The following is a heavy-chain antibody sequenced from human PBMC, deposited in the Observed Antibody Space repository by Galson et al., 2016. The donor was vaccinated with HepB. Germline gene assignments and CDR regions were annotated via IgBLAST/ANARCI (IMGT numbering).Heavy chain of an antibody. Sequence: SLRLSCAASGFTFKTFGMHWVRQAPGKGLEWLAVIWNDSSRKYYAESVKGRFTVSRDNVNNTLFLEMNSLRPEDTATDYCVTGNQNYFDYWGQGALVTVSS. J-gene: IGHJ4*02. CDR1: GFTFKTFG. CDR2: IWNDSSRK. V-gene: IGHV3-33*01. CDR3: VTGNQNYFDY. D-gene: IGHD1-1*01.